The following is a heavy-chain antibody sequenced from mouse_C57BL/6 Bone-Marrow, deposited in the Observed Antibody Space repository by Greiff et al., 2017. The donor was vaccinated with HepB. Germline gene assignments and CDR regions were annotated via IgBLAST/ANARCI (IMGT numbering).Heavy chain of an antibody. V-gene: IGHV5-9-1*02. Sequence: EVHLVESGAGLVKPGGSLKLSCAASGFTFSSYAMSWVRQTPEKRLEWVAYISSGGDYTYYADTVKGRFTISRDNARNTLYLQMSSLKSEDTAMYYCTSYGYYFDYWGQGTTLTVSS. D-gene: IGHD1-1*01. CDR1: GFTFSSYA. J-gene: IGHJ2*01. CDR2: ISSGGDYT. CDR3: TSYGYYFDY.